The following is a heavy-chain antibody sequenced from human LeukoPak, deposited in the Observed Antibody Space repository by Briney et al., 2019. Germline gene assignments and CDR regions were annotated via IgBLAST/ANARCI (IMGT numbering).Heavy chain of an antibody. CDR1: GVSFSNAW. J-gene: IGHJ4*02. CDR3: STGPTRISMIRGVVITDY. Sequence: GGSLRLSCAASGVSFSNAWMSWGRRAPRKGVEWVGRIKSKTDVGTTDHAAPMTGGFTLSRAASKNTLYMRMNRLKTKDTAVYYCSTGPTRISMIRGVVITDYWGEGTLGTVSS. D-gene: IGHD3-10*01. V-gene: IGHV3-15*01. CDR2: IKSKTDVGTT.